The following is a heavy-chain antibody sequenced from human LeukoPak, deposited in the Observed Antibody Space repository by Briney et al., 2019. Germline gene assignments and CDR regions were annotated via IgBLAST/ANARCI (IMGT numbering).Heavy chain of an antibody. CDR3: ARGNRGADAFDI. D-gene: IGHD2/OR15-2a*01. V-gene: IGHV1-8*01. CDR2: MNPNSGNT. J-gene: IGHJ3*02. Sequence: ASVKVSCKASGYTFTSYDINWVRQATGQGLEWMGWMNPNSGNTGYAQKFQGRVTMTRNTSISTAYMELSSLRFEDTAVYYCARGNRGADAFDIWGQGTMVTVSS. CDR1: GYTFTSYD.